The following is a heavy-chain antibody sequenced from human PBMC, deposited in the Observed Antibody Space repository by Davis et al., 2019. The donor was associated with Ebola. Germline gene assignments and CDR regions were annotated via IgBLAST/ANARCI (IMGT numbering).Heavy chain of an antibody. CDR1: GFTVRSNY. V-gene: IGHV3-66*01. Sequence: LSLTCAASGFTVRSNYMSWVRQAPGQGLEWVSVIYSGGSTYYADSVKGRFTISRDNSKKTLYLQMNSLRAGDTAVYYCAREYYYGSGSGMDVWGQGTTVTVSS. CDR2: IYSGGST. CDR3: AREYYYGSGSGMDV. D-gene: IGHD3-10*01. J-gene: IGHJ6*02.